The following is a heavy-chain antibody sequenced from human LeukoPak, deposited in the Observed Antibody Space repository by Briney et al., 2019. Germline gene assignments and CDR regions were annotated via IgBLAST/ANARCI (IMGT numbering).Heavy chain of an antibody. V-gene: IGHV3-48*01. J-gene: IGHJ3*02. CDR3: ARDWI. CDR2: ISGPGTTT. CDR1: GFTFSSYA. Sequence: GGSLRLSCAASGFTFSSYAMNWVRQAPGKGLEWLSYISGPGTTTKYADSVKGRFTISRDNDKNSLYLQMNSLRAEDTAVYYCARDWIWGQGTMVTVSS.